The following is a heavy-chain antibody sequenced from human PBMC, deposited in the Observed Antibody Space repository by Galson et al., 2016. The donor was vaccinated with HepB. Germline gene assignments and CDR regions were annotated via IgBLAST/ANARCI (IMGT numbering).Heavy chain of an antibody. CDR1: GFTFSNYA. D-gene: IGHD5-18*01. CDR3: ASREYRYGSDAFDI. J-gene: IGHJ3*02. V-gene: IGHV3-23*01. CDR2: ISGSGGST. Sequence: SLRLSCAASGFTFSNYAMSWVRQAPGKGLEWVSAISGSGGSTYYADSVKGRFTISRDNSKNTLFLQMNSLRDEDTAVYYCASREYRYGSDAFDIWGQGTTVTVSS.